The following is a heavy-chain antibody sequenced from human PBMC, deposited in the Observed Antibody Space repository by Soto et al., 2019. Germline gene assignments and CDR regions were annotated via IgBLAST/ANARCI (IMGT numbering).Heavy chain of an antibody. Sequence: QVQLVQSGAEVRKPGAGVKISCKVSGYALTELSMHWVRQAPGKGLEWMGGFDPEDGETIYAQKFQGRVTMTEDTSTDTAYMELSSLRSEDTAVYYCATVNSWSYYIRFDYWGQGTLVTVSS. D-gene: IGHD3-10*01. V-gene: IGHV1-24*01. CDR3: ATVNSWSYYIRFDY. CDR2: FDPEDGET. J-gene: IGHJ4*02. CDR1: GYALTELS.